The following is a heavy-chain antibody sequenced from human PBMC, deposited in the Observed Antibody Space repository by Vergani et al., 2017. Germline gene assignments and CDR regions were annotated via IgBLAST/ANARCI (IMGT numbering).Heavy chain of an antibody. CDR2: ITPGGST. V-gene: IGHV1-46*03. CDR1: GYTFTNHH. D-gene: IGHD3-10*01. CDR3: ARTSSIAGSYNNGGLDY. J-gene: IGHJ4*02. Sequence: QVQLVQSGAEVKKPGASVKIACKTSGYTFTNHHLHWVRQAPGQGLEWMGIITPGGSTDYGPKFQGRATMTRDTSTRTVYMDLTGLRSDDTAMYYCARTSSIAGSYNNGGLDYGGQGTLVVVSS.